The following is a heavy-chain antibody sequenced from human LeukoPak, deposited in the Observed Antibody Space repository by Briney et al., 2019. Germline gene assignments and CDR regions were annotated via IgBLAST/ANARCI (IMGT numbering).Heavy chain of an antibody. Sequence: PGGSLRLSCAASGFTFSSYAMSWVRQAPGKGLEGVSSISASGSTYYADSVKGRFTISRDNSKNTLYLQMNSLRAEDTAVYYCAKDNYCSGGRCYSVGVFDYWGQGTLVTV. D-gene: IGHD2-15*01. CDR3: AKDNYCSGGRCYSVGVFDY. CDR2: ISASGST. J-gene: IGHJ4*02. V-gene: IGHV3-23*01. CDR1: GFTFSSYA.